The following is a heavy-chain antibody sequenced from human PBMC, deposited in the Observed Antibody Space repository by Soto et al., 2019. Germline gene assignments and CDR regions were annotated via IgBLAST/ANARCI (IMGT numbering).Heavy chain of an antibody. J-gene: IGHJ5*02. V-gene: IGHV1-69*06. CDR2: IIPVFGTP. Sequence: ASVKVSCKASGYSFSSHAITWVRQAPGQGLEWMGGIIPVFGTPSYAQKFQGRVTISADKSTNTSYLELRSLRSEDTAVYYCARVVPGAEAWFGPWGQGTLVTVSS. CDR1: GYSFSSHA. D-gene: IGHD2-2*01. CDR3: ARVVPGAEAWFGP.